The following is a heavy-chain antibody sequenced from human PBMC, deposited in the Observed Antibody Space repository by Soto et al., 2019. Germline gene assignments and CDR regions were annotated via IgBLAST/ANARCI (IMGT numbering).Heavy chain of an antibody. CDR3: ARLDCSSTSCYGDYYYGMDV. Sequence: EVQLVESGGGLVKPGGSLRLSCAASGFTFSSYSMNWVRQAPGKGLEWVSSISSSSSYIYYADSVKGRFTISRDNAKNSLYLQMNSLRAEGTAVYYCARLDCSSTSCYGDYYYGMDVWGQGTTVTVSS. CDR1: GFTFSSYS. CDR2: ISSSSSYI. J-gene: IGHJ6*02. V-gene: IGHV3-21*01. D-gene: IGHD2-2*01.